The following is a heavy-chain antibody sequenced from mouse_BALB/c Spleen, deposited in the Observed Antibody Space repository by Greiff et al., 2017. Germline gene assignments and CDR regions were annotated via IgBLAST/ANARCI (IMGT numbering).Heavy chain of an antibody. Sequence: QVQLQQSGAELVRPGASVTLSCKASGYTFTDYEMHWVKQTPVHGLEWIGAIDPETGGTAYNQKFKGKATLTADKSSSTAYMELRSLTSEDSAVYYCKGRSIYFDYWGQGTTLTVSS. CDR3: KGRSIYFDY. J-gene: IGHJ2*01. D-gene: IGHD1-1*01. CDR2: IDPETGGT. V-gene: IGHV1-15*01. CDR1: GYTFTDYE.